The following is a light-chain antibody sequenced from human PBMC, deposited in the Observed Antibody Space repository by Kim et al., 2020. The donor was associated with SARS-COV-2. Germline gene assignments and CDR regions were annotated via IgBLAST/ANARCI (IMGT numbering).Light chain of an antibody. CDR1: ENIGTW. CDR3: QHYSRFPYT. CDR2: LAS. V-gene: IGKV1-5*03. Sequence: SASVGDRVTITCRASENIGTWLAWYQQKPGRAPSLLIYLASTLESGVPSMFSGTGSGTEFSLSITSLQPDDFATYYCQHYSRFPYTFGQGTKLEI. J-gene: IGKJ2*01.